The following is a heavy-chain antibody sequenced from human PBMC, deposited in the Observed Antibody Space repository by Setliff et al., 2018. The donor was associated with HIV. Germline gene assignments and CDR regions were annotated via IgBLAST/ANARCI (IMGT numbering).Heavy chain of an antibody. V-gene: IGHV4-39*01. CDR3: VRTGSSTS. D-gene: IGHD3-10*01. CDR2: IYYSGTT. Sequence: SETLSLTCTLAGGSISRSNYVWGWIRQSPGKGLEWIGSIYYSGTTYYNPSLKSRVTVSIDTSKNQFSLEMTSMTAADTAVYYCVRTGSSTSWGRGTLVTVSS. CDR1: GGSISRSNYV. J-gene: IGHJ2*01.